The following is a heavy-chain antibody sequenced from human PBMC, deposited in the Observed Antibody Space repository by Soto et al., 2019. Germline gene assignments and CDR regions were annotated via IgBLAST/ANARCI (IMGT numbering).Heavy chain of an antibody. Sequence: GGSLRLSCAASGFTFSSYSMNWVRQAPGKGLEWVSSISSSSSYIYYADSVKGRFTISRDNANNSLYLQMNSLRAEDTAVYYCARDGGYCSGGSCYYYYGMDVWGQGTTVTVSS. J-gene: IGHJ6*02. CDR1: GFTFSSYS. CDR3: ARDGGYCSGGSCYYYYGMDV. CDR2: ISSSSSYI. D-gene: IGHD2-15*01. V-gene: IGHV3-21*01.